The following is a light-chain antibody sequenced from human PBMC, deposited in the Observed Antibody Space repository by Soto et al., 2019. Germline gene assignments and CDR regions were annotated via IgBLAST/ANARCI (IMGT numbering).Light chain of an antibody. CDR2: DVN. J-gene: IGLJ2*01. CDR3: CSYAGRFTLL. Sequence: QSALTKPRSVSGSPGQSVTISCTGTSNDVGGYNYVSGYQQHPGKAPKLMIYDVNKRPSGVPDRFSGSKSGITASLTISGLQTEDEADCNCCSYAGRFTLLFVEGTKLPVL. V-gene: IGLV2-11*01. CDR1: SNDVGGYNY.